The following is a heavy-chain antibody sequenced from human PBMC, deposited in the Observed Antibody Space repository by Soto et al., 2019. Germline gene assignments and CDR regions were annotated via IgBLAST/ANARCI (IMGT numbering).Heavy chain of an antibody. V-gene: IGHV4-39*01. CDR2: IYYSGST. CDR1: GGSISSSSYY. Sequence: QLQLQESGPGLVKPSETLSLTCTVSGGSISSSSYYWGWIRQPPGKGLEWIGSIYYSGSTYYTPSRKSPVTTSVETSKTQYSPELNSATAADKAAYYWRVWDGDASFYYYYGMDVWGQGTTVTVYS. D-gene: IGHD4-17*01. J-gene: IGHJ6*02. CDR3: RVWDGDASFYYYYGMDV.